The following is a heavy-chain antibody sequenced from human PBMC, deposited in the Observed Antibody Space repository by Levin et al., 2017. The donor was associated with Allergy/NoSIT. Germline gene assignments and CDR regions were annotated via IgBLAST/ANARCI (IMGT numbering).Heavy chain of an antibody. CDR2: ISSSSSTI. V-gene: IGHV3-48*02. CDR3: ARDRGYCGGEGSHFDR. Sequence: GGSLRLSCAASGFTFSSYSMNWVRQAPGKGLEWVSYISSSSSTIYYADSVKGRFTISRDNAKNSLYLQMNSLRDEDTAVYYCARDRGYCGGEGSHFDRWGRGTLVTVSS. CDR1: GFTFSSYS. J-gene: IGHJ2*01. D-gene: IGHD2-21*01.